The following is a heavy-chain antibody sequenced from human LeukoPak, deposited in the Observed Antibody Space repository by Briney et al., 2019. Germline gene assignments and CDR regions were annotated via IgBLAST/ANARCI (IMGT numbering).Heavy chain of an antibody. CDR1: GGXFSGYY. D-gene: IGHD3-10*01. CDR3: VYGSGNYYPDFGY. CDR2: INHSGST. J-gene: IGHJ4*02. Sequence: SETLSLTCAVYGGXFSGYYCSWIRQPPGKGLEWIGEINHSGSTNYNPSLKSRVTISVDTSKNQFSLNLSSVIAADTAVYYCVYGSGNYYPDFGYWGQGTLVTVSS. V-gene: IGHV4-34*01.